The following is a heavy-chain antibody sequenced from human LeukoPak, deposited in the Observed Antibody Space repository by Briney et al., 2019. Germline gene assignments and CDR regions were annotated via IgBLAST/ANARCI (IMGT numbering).Heavy chain of an antibody. V-gene: IGHV5-51*01. CDR1: GYSFTTYW. J-gene: IGHJ3*02. Sequence: GESLKISCKASGYSFTTYWIGWVRQMPGKGLEWMGIIYPGDSDTRYSPSFQGQVTISADKSITTAYLQWSSLKASDTAMYYCAKRGATDWYHLDAFDIWGQGTMVIVSS. D-gene: IGHD3-9*01. CDR3: AKRGATDWYHLDAFDI. CDR2: IYPGDSDT.